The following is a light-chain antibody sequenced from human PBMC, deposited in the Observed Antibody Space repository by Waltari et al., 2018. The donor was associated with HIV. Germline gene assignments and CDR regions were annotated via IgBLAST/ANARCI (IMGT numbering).Light chain of an antibody. V-gene: IGKV3-11*01. CDR3: QQRSSWPPIT. CDR2: DVS. Sequence: EVVLTQSPGTLSLSPGERATISCRASQSVDKYLAWYQQKPGQAPRLLMYDVSNRATGIPVRFSGSGSGTDFNLTISSLEAEDFAIYYCQQRSSWPPITFGQGTRLEI. J-gene: IGKJ5*01. CDR1: QSVDKY.